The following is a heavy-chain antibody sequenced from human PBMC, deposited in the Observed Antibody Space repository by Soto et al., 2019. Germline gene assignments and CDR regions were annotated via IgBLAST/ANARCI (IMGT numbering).Heavy chain of an antibody. V-gene: IGHV1-18*01. J-gene: IGHJ6*02. CDR3: ARVIGYYYRMEN. D-gene: IGHD3-22*01. Sequence: QVQLVQSGGEVKKPGASVKVSCKASGYTFTTYDLIWVRQAPGQVLEWMGCMSANNGNANEAQNLPGRATMTTDTSTSTAYMQLSSLRAHETAVYYGARVIGYYYRMENWGQGPAGTVSS. CDR2: MSANNGNA. CDR1: GYTFTTYD.